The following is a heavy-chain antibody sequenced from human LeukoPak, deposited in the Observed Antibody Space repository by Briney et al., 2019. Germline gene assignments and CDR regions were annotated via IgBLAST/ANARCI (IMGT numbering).Heavy chain of an antibody. V-gene: IGHV3-7*01. CDR2: IKPDGSET. Sequence: GSLRLSCAASGFTFSSYSMNWVRQAPGKGLEWVANIKPDGSETYYVDSVKGRFTVTRDNAQSSLHLQMDSLRGEDTAVYYCLAGGGYWGQGTLVTVSS. CDR3: LAGGGY. J-gene: IGHJ4*02. CDR1: GFTFSSYS. D-gene: IGHD3-10*01.